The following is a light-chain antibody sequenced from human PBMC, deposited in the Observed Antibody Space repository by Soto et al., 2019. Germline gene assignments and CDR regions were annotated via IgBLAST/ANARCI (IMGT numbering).Light chain of an antibody. CDR3: QSYDSSLSDSRV. J-gene: IGLJ1*01. CDR1: SSNIGADYD. V-gene: IGLV1-40*01. Sequence: QPVLTQPPSVSGAPGQRVTISCTGGSSNIGADYDVHWYQQLPGTAPKLLIYGNSNRPSGVPDRFSGSKSGTSASLAITGLQAEDEADYYCQSYDSSLSDSRVFGTGTKLTVL. CDR2: GNS.